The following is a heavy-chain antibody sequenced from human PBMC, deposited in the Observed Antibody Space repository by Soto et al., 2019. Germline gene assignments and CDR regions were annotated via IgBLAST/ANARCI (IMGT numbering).Heavy chain of an antibody. J-gene: IGHJ4*02. CDR1: GGSISSGGYY. CDR2: IYYSGST. CDR3: ARVPFIGPSGKFDY. V-gene: IGHV4-31*03. Sequence: PSETLSLTCTVSGGSISSGGYYWSWIRQHPGKGLEWIGYIYYSGSTYYNPSLKSRVTISVDTSKNQFSLKLSSVTAADTAVYYCARVPFIGPSGKFDYWGQGTLVTVSS. D-gene: IGHD3-3*01.